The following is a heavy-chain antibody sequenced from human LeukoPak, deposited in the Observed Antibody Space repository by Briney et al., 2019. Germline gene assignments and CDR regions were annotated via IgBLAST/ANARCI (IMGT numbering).Heavy chain of an antibody. CDR1: GGSISSYY. D-gene: IGHD2/OR15-2a*01. CDR2: IYYSGST. Sequence: SETLSLTCTVSGGSISSYYWSWIRQPPGKGLEWIGYIYYSGSTNYNPSLKSRVTISVDTSKNQFSLKLSSVTAADTAVYYCAGVEEYYFYYWGQGTLVTVSS. CDR3: AGVEEYYFYY. V-gene: IGHV4-59*01. J-gene: IGHJ4*02.